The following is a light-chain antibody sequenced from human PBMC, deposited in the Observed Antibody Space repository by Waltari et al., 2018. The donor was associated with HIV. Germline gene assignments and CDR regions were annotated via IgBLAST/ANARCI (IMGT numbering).Light chain of an antibody. Sequence: QSALTQPASVSGSPGQSITISCTGSDSDIGASDYVSWYQKYPDRAPSLLIYEVKKRLSVVSSRFSGSKSANTASLTISGLQLEDEAEFYCASFSRGLTLVVFGGGTHVTVL. J-gene: IGLJ2*01. CDR1: DSDIGASDY. CDR2: EVK. CDR3: ASFSRGLTLVV. V-gene: IGLV2-14*01.